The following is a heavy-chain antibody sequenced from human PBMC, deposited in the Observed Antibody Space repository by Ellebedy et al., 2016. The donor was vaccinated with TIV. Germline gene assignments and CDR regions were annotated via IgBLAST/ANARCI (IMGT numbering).Heavy chain of an antibody. Sequence: ASVKVSXXASGYTFTGYYMHWVRQAPGQGLEWMGIINPSGGSTSYAQKFQGRVTMTRDTSTSTVYMELSSLRSEDTAVYYCARKGRKIFDYWGQGTLVTVSS. CDR3: ARKGRKIFDY. J-gene: IGHJ4*02. CDR1: GYTFTGYY. V-gene: IGHV1-46*03. CDR2: INPSGGST.